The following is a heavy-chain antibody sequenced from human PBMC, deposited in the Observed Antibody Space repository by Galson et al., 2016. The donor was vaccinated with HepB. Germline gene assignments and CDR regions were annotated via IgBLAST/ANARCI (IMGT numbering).Heavy chain of an antibody. J-gene: IGHJ4*02. CDR2: MYYNVLT. CDR1: GGSISSDGHY. V-gene: IGHV4-31*03. Sequence: TLSLTCTVSGGSISSDGHYWSWIRQRPGKGLEWIGYMYYNVLTHYNPSLKSRVTISVDTSQTQLSLKLSSVTAADTAVDYCAGSGLCGGDCFADYWGQGTVVTVSS. D-gene: IGHD2-21*02. CDR3: AGSGLCGGDCFADY.